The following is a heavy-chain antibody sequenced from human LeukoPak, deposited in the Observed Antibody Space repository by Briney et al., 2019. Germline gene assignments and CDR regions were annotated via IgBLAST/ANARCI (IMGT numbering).Heavy chain of an antibody. J-gene: IGHJ4*02. D-gene: IGHD2-2*01. V-gene: IGHV3-30-3*01. CDR1: GFTFSSYA. Sequence: HAGGSLRLSCAASGFTFSSYAMHWVRQAPGKGLEWVAVISYDGSNKYYADSVKGRFTISRDNSKNTLYLQMISLRAEDTAVYYCARGVVPAAINQPPDYWGQGTLVTVSS. CDR3: ARGVVPAAINQPPDY. CDR2: ISYDGSNK.